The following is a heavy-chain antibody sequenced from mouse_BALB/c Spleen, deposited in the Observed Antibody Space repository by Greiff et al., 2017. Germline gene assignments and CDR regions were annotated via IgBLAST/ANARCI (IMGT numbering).Heavy chain of an antibody. V-gene: IGHV6-3*03. CDR2: IRLKSDNYAT. Sequence: EVKLEESGGGLVQPGGSMKLSCVASGFTFSSYWMSWVRQSPEKGLEWVAEIRLKSDNYATHYAESVKGKFTISRDDSKSRLYLQMNSLRAEDTGIYYCTGYRYDGVDYWGQGTTLTVSS. CDR1: GFTFSSYW. D-gene: IGHD2-14*01. J-gene: IGHJ2*01. CDR3: TGYRYDGVDY.